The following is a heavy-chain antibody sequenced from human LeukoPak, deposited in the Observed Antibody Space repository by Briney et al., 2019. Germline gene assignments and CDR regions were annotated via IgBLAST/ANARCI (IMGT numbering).Heavy chain of an antibody. J-gene: IGHJ6*03. Sequence: PSETLSLTCAVYGGSFSGCYWSWIRQPPGKGLEWIGEINHSGSTNYNPSLKSRVTISVDTSKNQFSLKLSSVTAAGTAVYYCARRPHTAMVFYYYYYYMDVWGKGTTVTVSS. V-gene: IGHV4-34*01. D-gene: IGHD5-18*01. CDR2: INHSGST. CDR1: GGSFSGCY. CDR3: ARRPHTAMVFYYYYYYMDV.